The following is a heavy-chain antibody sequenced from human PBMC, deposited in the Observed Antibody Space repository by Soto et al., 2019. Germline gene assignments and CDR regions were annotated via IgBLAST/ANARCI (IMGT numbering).Heavy chain of an antibody. CDR1: GGSISSSSYY. CDR2: IYYSGST. CDR3: ARSLQRGSGSYYNGNWFDP. J-gene: IGHJ5*02. D-gene: IGHD3-10*01. V-gene: IGHV4-39*01. Sequence: SETLSLTCTVSGGSISSSSYYWGWIRQPPGEGLEWIGSIYYSGSTYYNPSLKSRVTISVDTSKNQFSLKLSSVTAADTAVYYCARSLQRGSGSYYNGNWFDPWGQGTLVTVSS.